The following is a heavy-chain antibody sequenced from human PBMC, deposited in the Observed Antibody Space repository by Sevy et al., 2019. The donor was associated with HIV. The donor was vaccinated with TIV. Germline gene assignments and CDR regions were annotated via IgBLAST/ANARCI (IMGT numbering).Heavy chain of an antibody. V-gene: IGHV3-21*01. J-gene: IGHJ6*02. CDR1: GFTFSSYA. D-gene: IGHD6-13*01. CDR3: ARVAADDPDFYYYGLDV. CDR2: ISSSSSHI. Sequence: GGSLRLSCAASGFTFSSYAMNWVRQAPGKGLEWVSSISSSSSHIYAADSLKGRFTISRDNAKNSLFLQMNSLRAEDTAIYYCARVAADDPDFYYYGLDVWGQGTTVTVSS.